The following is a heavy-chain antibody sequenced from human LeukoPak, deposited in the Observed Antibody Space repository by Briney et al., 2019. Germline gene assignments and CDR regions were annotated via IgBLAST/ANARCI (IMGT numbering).Heavy chain of an antibody. CDR3: ARLPNTMTVEYEFDY. D-gene: IGHD3-22*01. CDR1: GYSFTSYW. V-gene: IGHV5-51*01. CDR2: IYPGDSDT. J-gene: IGHJ4*02. Sequence: GESLKISCKGSGYSFTSYWIGWVRQMPGKGLEWMGIIYPGDSDTRYSPSFQGQVTISADKSISTAYLQWSSLKASDTAMYYCARLPNTMTVEYEFDYWGQGTLVTVSS.